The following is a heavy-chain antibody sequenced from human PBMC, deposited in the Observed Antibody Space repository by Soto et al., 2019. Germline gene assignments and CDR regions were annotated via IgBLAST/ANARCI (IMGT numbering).Heavy chain of an antibody. V-gene: IGHV4-31*03. CDR2: IYYSGST. Sequence: SETLSLTCPFSGGTISSGGYYWSWIRQHPGKGLEWIGYIYYSGSTYYNPSLKSRVTISVDTSKNQFSLKLSSVTAADTAVYYCARGRGSIYSYGPYYFDYWGQGALVTVSS. J-gene: IGHJ4*02. CDR1: GGTISSGGYY. CDR3: ARGRGSIYSYGPYYFDY. D-gene: IGHD5-18*01.